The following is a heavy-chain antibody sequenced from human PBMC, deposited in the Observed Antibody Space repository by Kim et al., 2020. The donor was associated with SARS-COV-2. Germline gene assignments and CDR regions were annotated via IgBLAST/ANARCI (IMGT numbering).Heavy chain of an antibody. D-gene: IGHD3-10*01. CDR2: IYYSGST. CDR3: ARDNQEGSGRYDLYYYYGMDV. J-gene: IGHJ6*02. V-gene: IGHV4-59*13. CDR1: GGSISSYY. Sequence: SETLSLTCTVSGGSISSYYWSWIRQPPGKGLEWIGYIYYSGSTNYNPSLKSRVTISVDTSKNQFSLKLSSVTAADTAVYYCARDNQEGSGRYDLYYYYGMDVWGQGTTVTVSS.